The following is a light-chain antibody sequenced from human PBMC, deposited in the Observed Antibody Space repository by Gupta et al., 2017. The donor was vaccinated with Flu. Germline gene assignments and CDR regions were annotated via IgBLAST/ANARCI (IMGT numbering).Light chain of an antibody. V-gene: IGLV2-11*01. CDR1: SSDVGGYNY. J-gene: IGLJ2*01. CDR2: DVS. CDR3: GSYAGSYLVV. Sequence: QSALTQPPSVSGSPGQAVTIPCTGTSSDVGGYNYVSWYQQHPGKAPKLMIYDVSKRPSGGPDRFSGSKSGNTASLTISGLQAEDEADYYCGSYAGSYLVVFGGGTKLTVL.